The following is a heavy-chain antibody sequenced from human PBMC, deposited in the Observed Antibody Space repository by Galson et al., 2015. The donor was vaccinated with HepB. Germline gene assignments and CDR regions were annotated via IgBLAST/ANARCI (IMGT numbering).Heavy chain of an antibody. CDR1: GFTFSSHA. D-gene: IGHD2-2*01. J-gene: IGHJ5*02. CDR2: ISGGGGDT. Sequence: SLRLSCAASGFTFSSHAMSWVRQAPGKGLQWVSAISGGGGDTYYADSVKGRFTISRDNSKNTLYLQMNSLRAEDTAVYYCAKEAYSSSRYTWFDPWGQGTLVTVSS. V-gene: IGHV3-23*01. CDR3: AKEAYSSSRYTWFDP.